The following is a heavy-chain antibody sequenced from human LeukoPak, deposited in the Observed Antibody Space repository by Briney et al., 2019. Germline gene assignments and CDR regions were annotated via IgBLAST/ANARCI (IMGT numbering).Heavy chain of an antibody. J-gene: IGHJ6*02. CDR3: ARDHLGYCSSTSCLRNYGMDV. CDR1: GFIFSTYN. Sequence: GGSLRLSCAASGFIFSTYNMNWVRQAPGKGLEWVSSISTGSNHIFYADSVKGRFTISRENAKNSLYLQMNGLRAEDTAVYYCARDHLGYCSSTSCLRNYGMDVWGQGTTVTVSS. CDR2: ISTGSNHI. V-gene: IGHV3-21*04. D-gene: IGHD2-2*01.